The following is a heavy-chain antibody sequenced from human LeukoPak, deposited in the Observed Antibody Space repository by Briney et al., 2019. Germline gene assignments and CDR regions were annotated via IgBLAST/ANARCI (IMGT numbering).Heavy chain of an antibody. V-gene: IGHV4-4*07. CDR3: ATYSSSSGGGYYYYMDV. D-gene: IGHD6-6*01. Sequence: SETLSLTCTVSGGSISSYYWSWIRQPAGKGLEWIGRIYTSGSTNYNPSLKSRVTMSVDTSKNQFSLKLSSVTAADTAVYYCATYSSSSGGGYYYYMDVWGKGTTVTVSS. J-gene: IGHJ6*03. CDR2: IYTSGST. CDR1: GGSISSYY.